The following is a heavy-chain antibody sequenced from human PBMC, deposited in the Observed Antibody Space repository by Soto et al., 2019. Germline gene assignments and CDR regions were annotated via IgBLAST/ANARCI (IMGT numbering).Heavy chain of an antibody. Sequence: SETLSLTCAVYGGSFSGYYWSWIRQPPGKGLEWIGEINHSGSTNYNPSLKSRVTISVDTSKNQFSLKLSSVTAADTAVYYCARGPRVVPAAMFYYYYYYYMDVWGKGTTVTVSS. CDR3: ARGPRVVPAAMFYYYYYYYMDV. V-gene: IGHV4-34*01. J-gene: IGHJ6*03. CDR1: GGSFSGYY. CDR2: INHSGST. D-gene: IGHD2-2*01.